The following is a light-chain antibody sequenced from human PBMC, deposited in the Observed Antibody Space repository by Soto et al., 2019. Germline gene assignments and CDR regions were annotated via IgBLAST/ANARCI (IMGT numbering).Light chain of an antibody. CDR1: QSIASY. V-gene: IGKV1-5*01. CDR3: QEYNSYTGT. Sequence: IQLTQSPSSLSASLGDRATITFRASQSIASYLDWYQQKPGKSPNLLIYAASSLQSGVPSRFSGSGSGTEFTLTISSLQPDDFGTYYCQEYNSYTGTFGPGTKVDIK. CDR2: AAS. J-gene: IGKJ1*01.